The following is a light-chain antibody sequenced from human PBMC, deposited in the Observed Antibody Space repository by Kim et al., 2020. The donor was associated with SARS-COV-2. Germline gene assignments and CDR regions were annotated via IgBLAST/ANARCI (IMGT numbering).Light chain of an antibody. CDR1: QDIGND. CDR3: KKWESAPLT. Sequence: DIQMTQSPSSLSASVGDRVTISCRASQDIGNDLAWYQQKPGRVPRLLISVTSTLHSGVPSRFSGSGSGRDFTLTISSLQSEDAATYYCKKWESAPLTFGGGTKVDIK. V-gene: IGKV1-27*01. CDR2: VTS. J-gene: IGKJ4*01.